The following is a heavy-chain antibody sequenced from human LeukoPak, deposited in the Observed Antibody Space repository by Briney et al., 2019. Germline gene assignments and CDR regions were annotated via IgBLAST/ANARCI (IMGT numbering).Heavy chain of an antibody. CDR2: IIPIFGTA. CDR1: GGTFSSYA. D-gene: IGHD6-6*01. CDR3: ASQYGGSSSFSVSTIYYYYYMDV. J-gene: IGHJ6*03. Sequence: ASVKVSCKASGGTFSSYAISWVRQAPGQGLEWMGGIIPIFGTANYAQKFQGRVTITTDESTSTAYMELSSLRSEDTAVYYCASQYGGSSSFSVSTIYYYYYMDVWGKGTTVTVSS. V-gene: IGHV1-69*05.